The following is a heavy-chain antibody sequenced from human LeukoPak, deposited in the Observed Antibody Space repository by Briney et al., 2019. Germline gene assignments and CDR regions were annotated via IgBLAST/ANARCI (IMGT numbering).Heavy chain of an antibody. J-gene: IGHJ4*02. CDR2: INSDGSST. CDR1: GFTLSSYW. Sequence: GGSLRLSCAASGFTLSSYWMHWVRQAPGKGLVWVSRINSDGSSTSYADSVKGRFTISRDNAKNTLYLQMNSLRAEDAAVYYCARVGGAAAQRYFDYWGQGTLVTVSS. D-gene: IGHD3-16*01. CDR3: ARVGGAAAQRYFDY. V-gene: IGHV3-74*01.